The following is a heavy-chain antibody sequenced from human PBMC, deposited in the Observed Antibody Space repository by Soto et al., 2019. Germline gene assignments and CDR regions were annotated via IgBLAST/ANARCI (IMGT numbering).Heavy chain of an antibody. J-gene: IGHJ6*02. CDR1: GYTFTSYD. CDR3: ARGERLDYGDFNCVDD. CDR2: LNPNSGNT. D-gene: IGHD4-17*01. V-gene: IGHV1-8*01. Sequence: ASVKVSCKASGYTFTSYDIDWVRQATGQGLGWMGWLNPNSGNTGYAQKFQGRVTLSRNTSISAAYMELCSLGCEDAVVYCFARGERLDYGDFNCVDDWGQGTTVTVSS.